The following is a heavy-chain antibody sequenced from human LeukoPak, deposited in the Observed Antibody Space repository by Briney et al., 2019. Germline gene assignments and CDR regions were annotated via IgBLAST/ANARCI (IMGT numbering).Heavy chain of an antibody. D-gene: IGHD6-19*01. Sequence: TGGSLRLSCAASGFTFSSYSMTWVRQAPGKWLEWVSYISSSSSTIYYADSVKGRFTISRDNAKNSLYLQMNSLRDEDTAVYYCARDDSSGFNAFDIWGQGTMVTVSS. CDR2: ISSSSSTI. CDR3: ARDDSSGFNAFDI. CDR1: GFTFSSYS. V-gene: IGHV3-48*02. J-gene: IGHJ3*02.